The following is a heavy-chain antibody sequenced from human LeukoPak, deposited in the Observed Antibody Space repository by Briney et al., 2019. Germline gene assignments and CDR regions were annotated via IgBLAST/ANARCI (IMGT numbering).Heavy chain of an antibody. Sequence: SETLSLTCTVSGGSISSYYWSWIRQPPGKGLEWIGYIYYSGSTNYNPSLKSRVTISVDTSKNQFSLKLSSVTAADTAVYYCARSRPLSPNYYYMDVWGKGTTVTVSS. J-gene: IGHJ6*03. CDR1: GGSISSYY. CDR2: IYYSGST. V-gene: IGHV4-59*01. CDR3: ARSRPLSPNYYYMDV.